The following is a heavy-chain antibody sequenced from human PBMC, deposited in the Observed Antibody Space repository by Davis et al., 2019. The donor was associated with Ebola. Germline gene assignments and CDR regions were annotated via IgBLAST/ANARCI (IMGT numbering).Heavy chain of an antibody. CDR1: GDSVSRNSAT. V-gene: IGHV6-1*01. D-gene: IGHD4-17*01. Sequence: PSETLSLTCAISGDSVSRNSATWNWIRQSPSRGLEWLGRTYYRSKWYNDYAESVKGRITITPDTSKNQFSLQLNSVTPEDTAVYYCTRDVRGLEDFFDYGFNIWGQGTAVTVSS. J-gene: IGHJ6*02. CDR3: TRDVRGLEDFFDYGFNI. CDR2: TYYRSKWYN.